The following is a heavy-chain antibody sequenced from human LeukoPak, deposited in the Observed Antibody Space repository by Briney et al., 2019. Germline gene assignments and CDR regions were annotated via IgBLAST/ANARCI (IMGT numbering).Heavy chain of an antibody. CDR2: IYYSGST. J-gene: IGHJ6*02. V-gene: IGHV4-59*08. CDR1: GGSISSYY. Sequence: SETLSLTCTVSGGSISSYYWSWIRQPPGKGLEWIGYIYYSGSTNYNPSLKSRVTISVDTSKDQFSLKLSSVTAADTAVYYCASFGDYDILTGYPNYYGMDVWGQGTTVTVSS. CDR3: ASFGDYDILTGYPNYYGMDV. D-gene: IGHD3-9*01.